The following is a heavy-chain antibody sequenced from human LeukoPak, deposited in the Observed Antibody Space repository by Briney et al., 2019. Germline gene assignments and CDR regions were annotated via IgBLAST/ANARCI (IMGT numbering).Heavy chain of an antibody. J-gene: IGHJ4*02. CDR1: GYSISRGYS. V-gene: IGHV4-38-2*02. CDR3: AREDYYNSGGYYLDY. CDR2: IYHSGST. Sequence: PSETLSLTCTVSGYSISRGYSWGWIRQPPGKGLEWVGNIYHSGSTNYSPSLKSRVTISVDTSKNQFSLKLSSVTAADTAVYFCAREDYYNSGGYYLDYWGQGTLVTVSS. D-gene: IGHD3-22*01.